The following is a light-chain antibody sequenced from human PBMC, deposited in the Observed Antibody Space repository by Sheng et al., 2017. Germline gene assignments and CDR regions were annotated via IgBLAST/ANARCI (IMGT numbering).Light chain of an antibody. J-gene: IGKJ3*01. CDR3: QQFGRT. V-gene: IGKV3-20*01. CDR2: GAS. CDR1: QNINNN. Sequence: EIVMTQSPATLSVSPGERATLSCRASQNINNNLAWYQQRPGQPPSLLVYGASSRASGVPDRFSGSWSETDFTLTISRLEPEDFAMYYCQQFGRTFGPGTKVDIK.